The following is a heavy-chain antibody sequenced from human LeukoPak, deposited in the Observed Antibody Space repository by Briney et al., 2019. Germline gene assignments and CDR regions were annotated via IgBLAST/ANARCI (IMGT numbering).Heavy chain of an antibody. J-gene: IGHJ4*02. CDR2: IDPSDSYS. V-gene: IGHV5-10-1*01. CDR3: ARYDISAYRDDY. Sequence: GESLRISCKGSGXSFTSYWSSWVRQMPGKGLEWMGRIDPSDSYSNYSPSFQGHVAISADKSISTAYLQWSSLKASDTAMYYCARYDISAYRDDYWGQGTLVTVYS. CDR1: GXSFTSYW. D-gene: IGHD3-22*01.